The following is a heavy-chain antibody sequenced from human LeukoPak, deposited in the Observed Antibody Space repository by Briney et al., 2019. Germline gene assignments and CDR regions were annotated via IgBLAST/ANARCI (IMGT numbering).Heavy chain of an antibody. D-gene: IGHD1-1*01. CDR2: IYWNDDK. CDR1: GFSLSTSGVG. Sequence: SGPTLVNPTQTLTLTCTFSGFSLSTSGVGVGWIRQPPGKALEWLAVIYWNDDKGYSPSLRSRLTIAKDTSKNQVVLTMTNMDPVDTATYYCARRLKTGTTNCFDPWGQGTLVTVSA. J-gene: IGHJ5*02. V-gene: IGHV2-5*01. CDR3: ARRLKTGTTNCFDP.